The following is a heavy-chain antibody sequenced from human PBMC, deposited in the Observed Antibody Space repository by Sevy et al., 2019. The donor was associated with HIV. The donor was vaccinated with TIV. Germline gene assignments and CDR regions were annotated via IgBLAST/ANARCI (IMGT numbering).Heavy chain of an antibody. Sequence: SETLSLTCTVSGGSISSSSYYWGWIRQPPGKGLEWIGSIYYSGSTYYNPSLKSRVTISVDTSKNQFSLKLSPVTAADTAVYYCASTYYGDYGINWFDPWGQRTLVTVSS. D-gene: IGHD4-17*01. J-gene: IGHJ5*02. CDR3: ASTYYGDYGINWFDP. CDR2: IYYSGST. CDR1: GGSISSSSYY. V-gene: IGHV4-39*01.